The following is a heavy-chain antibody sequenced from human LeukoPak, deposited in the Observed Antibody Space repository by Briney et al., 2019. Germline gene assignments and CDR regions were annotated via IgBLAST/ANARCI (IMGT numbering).Heavy chain of an antibody. CDR1: GGTFSSYA. CDR2: IIPIFGTA. V-gene: IGHV1-69*05. Sequence: GSSVKVSCKASGGTFSSYAISWVRQAPGQGLEWMGGIIPIFGTANYAQKFQGRVTITTDESTSTASMELSSLRSEDTAVYYCARKNYGSIRWFDPWGQGTLVTVSS. D-gene: IGHD3-10*01. CDR3: ARKNYGSIRWFDP. J-gene: IGHJ5*02.